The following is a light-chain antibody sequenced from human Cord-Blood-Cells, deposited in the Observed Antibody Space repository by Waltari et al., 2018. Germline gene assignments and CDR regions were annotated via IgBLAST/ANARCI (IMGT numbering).Light chain of an antibody. CDR1: QSVLYSSNNKNY. CDR2: WAS. CDR3: QQYYSTPYS. J-gene: IGKJ2*03. V-gene: IGKV4-1*01. Sequence: DIVMTQSPDSLAVSLGERATINCKSSQSVLYSSNNKNYLAWYQQKPGQPPKLLIYWASTLEAGVPDRFSGRGSGTDFTLTIGSLQAEDVAVYYCQQYYSTPYSFGQGTKLEIK.